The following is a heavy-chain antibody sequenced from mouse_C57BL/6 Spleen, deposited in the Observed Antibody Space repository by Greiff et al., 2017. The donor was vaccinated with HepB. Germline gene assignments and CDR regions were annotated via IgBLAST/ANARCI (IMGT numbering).Heavy chain of an antibody. CDR3: ARRGYGSSFAMDY. Sequence: VKLVESGAELVKPGASVKLSCKASGYTFTSYWMQWVKQRPGQGLEWIGEIDPSDSYTNYNQKFKGKATLTVDTSSSTAYMQLSSLTSEDSAVYYCARRGYGSSFAMDYWGQGTAVTVSS. V-gene: IGHV1-50*01. CDR2: IDPSDSYT. J-gene: IGHJ4*01. CDR1: GYTFTSYW. D-gene: IGHD1-1*01.